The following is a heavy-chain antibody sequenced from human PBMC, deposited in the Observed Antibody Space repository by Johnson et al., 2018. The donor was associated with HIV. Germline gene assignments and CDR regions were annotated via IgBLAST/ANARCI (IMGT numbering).Heavy chain of an antibody. J-gene: IGHJ3*02. CDR1: GFIFSNAW. D-gene: IGHD3-16*01. CDR2: IKSRTDGGTT. CDR3: AREFGYLRAFDI. Sequence: MQLVESGGGLVKREGSLRLSCAPSGFIFSNAWMSWVRQAPGKGLEWVGHIKSRTDGGTTDYAAPVKGRFTIARDDSKNTLYLQMNSLRAEDTAVYYCAREFGYLRAFDIWGQGTMVTVSS. V-gene: IGHV3-15*01.